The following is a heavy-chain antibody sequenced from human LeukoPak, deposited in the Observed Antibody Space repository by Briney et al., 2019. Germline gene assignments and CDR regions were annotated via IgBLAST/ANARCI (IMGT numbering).Heavy chain of an antibody. Sequence: GSLRLSCAASGFTFSSYAMHWVRQAPGKGLEWVAVISYDGSNKYYADSVKGRFTISRDNSKNTLYLQMNSLRAEDTAVYYCARCRRPQLQEGAFGIWGQGTMVTVSS. J-gene: IGHJ3*02. V-gene: IGHV3-30-3*01. CDR1: GFTFSSYA. CDR3: ARCRRPQLQEGAFGI. CDR2: ISYDGSNK. D-gene: IGHD4-11*01.